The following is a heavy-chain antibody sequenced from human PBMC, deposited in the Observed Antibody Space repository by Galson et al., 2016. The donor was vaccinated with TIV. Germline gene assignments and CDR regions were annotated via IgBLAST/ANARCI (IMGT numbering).Heavy chain of an antibody. D-gene: IGHD4-11*01. CDR2: YDRENGER. CDR1: GYRLSKLS. Sequence: SVKVSCKVSGYRLSKLSMYWVRQAPGKGLEWMGGYDRENGERVHTQKFQGRVTMTEDSSTDAAYMDLRSLRSEDTAVYFWATSLYYSQIFDYWGHGTLVTVSS. J-gene: IGHJ4*01. CDR3: ATSLYYSQIFDY. V-gene: IGHV1-24*01.